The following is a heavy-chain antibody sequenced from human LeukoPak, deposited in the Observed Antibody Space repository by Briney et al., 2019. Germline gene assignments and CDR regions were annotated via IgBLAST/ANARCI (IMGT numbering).Heavy chain of an antibody. V-gene: IGHV3-48*01. J-gene: IGHJ4*02. CDR2: ITGSSSTI. D-gene: IGHD3-22*01. Sequence: GGSLRLSCAASGFTVSSNYMSWVRQAPGKGLEWVSYITGSSSTIYYADSVKGRFTISRDNAKNSLYLQMNSLRAEDTAVYYCAKASAMIVVVSKHFDYWGQGTLVTVSS. CDR1: GFTVSSNY. CDR3: AKASAMIVVVSKHFDY.